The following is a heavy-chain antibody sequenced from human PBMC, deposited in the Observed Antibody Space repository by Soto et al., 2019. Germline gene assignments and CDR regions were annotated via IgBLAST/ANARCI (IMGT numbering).Heavy chain of an antibody. CDR3: AKDGSSGWYYSYYGMDV. CDR1: GFTFSSYG. V-gene: IGHV3-30*18. J-gene: IGHJ6*02. Sequence: PGGSLRLSCAASGFTFSSYGMHWVRQAPGKGLEWVAVISYDGSNKYYADSVKGRFTISRDNSKNTLYLQMNSLRAEDTAVYYCAKDGSSGWYYSYYGMDVWGQGTTVTVSS. D-gene: IGHD6-19*01. CDR2: ISYDGSNK.